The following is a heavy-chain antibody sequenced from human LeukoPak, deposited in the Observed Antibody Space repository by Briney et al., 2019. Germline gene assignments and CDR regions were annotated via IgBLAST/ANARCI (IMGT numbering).Heavy chain of an antibody. CDR1: GGSISGYY. V-gene: IGHV4-4*07. CDR3: ARGATRYYYYYYMDV. D-gene: IGHD5-12*01. Sequence: SETLSLTCTVSGGSISGYYWSWIRQPAGKGLEWIGRIYTSGSTNYNPSLKSRVTMSVDTSKNQFSLKLSSVTAADTAVYYCARGATRYYYYYYMDVWGKGTTVTISS. J-gene: IGHJ6*03. CDR2: IYTSGST.